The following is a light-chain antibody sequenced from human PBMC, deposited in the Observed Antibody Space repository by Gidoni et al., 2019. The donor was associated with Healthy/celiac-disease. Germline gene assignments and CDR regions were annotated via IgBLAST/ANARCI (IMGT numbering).Light chain of an antibody. J-gene: IGKJ1*01. CDR3: QQYGSSPWT. CDR2: GAS. CDR1: QSVSSSY. Sequence: IVLTHSPGTLSLSPGERATLSCRASQSVSSSYLDWYQQKPGQAPRLLIYGASSRATGIPDRCSGSGSGTDFTLTISRLEPEDFAVYYCQQYGSSPWTFSQGTKVEIK. V-gene: IGKV3-20*01.